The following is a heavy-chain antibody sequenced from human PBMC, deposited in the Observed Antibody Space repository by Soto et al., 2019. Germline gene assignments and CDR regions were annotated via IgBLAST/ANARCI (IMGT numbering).Heavy chain of an antibody. Sequence: PSETLSLTCTVSGGSSSRDYWSWIRQPPGKGLEWIGYIYYSGSTNYNPSLKSRVTISVDTSKNQFSLKLSSVTAADTAVYYCARAWDDFWSGYYIFDYWGQGTLVTVSS. J-gene: IGHJ4*02. CDR1: GGSSSRDY. CDR3: ARAWDDFWSGYYIFDY. V-gene: IGHV4-59*01. D-gene: IGHD3-3*01. CDR2: IYYSGST.